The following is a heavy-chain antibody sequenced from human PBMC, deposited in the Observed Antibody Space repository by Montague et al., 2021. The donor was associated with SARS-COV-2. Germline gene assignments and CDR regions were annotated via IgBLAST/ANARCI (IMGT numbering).Heavy chain of an antibody. D-gene: IGHD2-21*02. Sequence: SETLSLTCTVSVGSISNYYWTWIRQPPGKGLEWIGYIYDSGSANYNPSLKSRSTISVDTSNNQFSLRLSSVTAADTGVYYCARAYCGGDCHVGPWGQGILVTVSS. CDR1: VGSISNYY. V-gene: IGHV4-59*01. CDR3: ARAYCGGDCHVGP. J-gene: IGHJ5*02. CDR2: IYDSGSA.